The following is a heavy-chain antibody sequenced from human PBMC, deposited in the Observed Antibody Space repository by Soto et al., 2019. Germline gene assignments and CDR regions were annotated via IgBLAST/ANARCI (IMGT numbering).Heavy chain of an antibody. CDR1: GGTFSSYT. J-gene: IGHJ1*01. Sequence: SVKVSCKASGGTFSSYTISWVRQAPGQGLEWMGRIIPILGIANYAQKFQGRVTITADKSTSTAYMELSSLRSEDTAVYYCVPYIPAAGTRYFQHWGQGTLVTVSS. CDR2: IIPILGIA. CDR3: VPYIPAAGTRYFQH. D-gene: IGHD6-13*01. V-gene: IGHV1-69*02.